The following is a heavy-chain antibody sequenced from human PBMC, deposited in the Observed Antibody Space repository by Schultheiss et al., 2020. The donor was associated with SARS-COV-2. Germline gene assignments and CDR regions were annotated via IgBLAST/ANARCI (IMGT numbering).Heavy chain of an antibody. CDR2: IYYSGST. CDR3: ARHKYITDYLDY. Sequence: SETLSLTCTVSGGSISSSSYYWGWIRQPPGKGLEWIGSIYYSGSTYYNPSLKSRVTISVDTSKNQFSLKLSSVTAADTAVYYCARHKYITDYLDYWGQGTLVTVSS. D-gene: IGHD6-6*01. J-gene: IGHJ4*02. V-gene: IGHV4-39*01. CDR1: GGSISSSSYY.